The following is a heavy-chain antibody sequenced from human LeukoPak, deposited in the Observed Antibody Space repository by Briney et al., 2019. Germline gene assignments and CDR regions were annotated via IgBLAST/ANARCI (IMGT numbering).Heavy chain of an antibody. CDR3: ARAGSYDFWTEMRSDI. CDR2: IYSSGST. V-gene: IGHV4-4*07. CDR1: GGSIRNYY. Sequence: SETLSLTCNVSGGSIRNYYWSWIRQPAGKGLEWIGRIYSSGSTYYNPSLRSRVTMSVDTSKNQFSLKLSSVTAADTAVYYFARAGSYDFWTEMRSDIWGRGTMVTVSS. D-gene: IGHD3/OR15-3a*01. J-gene: IGHJ3*02.